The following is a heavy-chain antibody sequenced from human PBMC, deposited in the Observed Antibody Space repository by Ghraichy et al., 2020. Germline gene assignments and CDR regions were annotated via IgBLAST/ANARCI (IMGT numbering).Heavy chain of an antibody. CDR2: ISSSSSTI. D-gene: IGHD3-22*01. J-gene: IGHJ4*02. CDR1: GFTFSSYS. Sequence: GGSLRLSCAASGFTFSSYSMNWVRQAPGKGLEWVSYISSSSSTIYYADSVKGRFTISRDNAKNSLYLQMNSLRAEDTAVYYCARSYDSSGYQMYYFDYWGQGTLVTVSS. V-gene: IGHV3-48*01. CDR3: ARSYDSSGYQMYYFDY.